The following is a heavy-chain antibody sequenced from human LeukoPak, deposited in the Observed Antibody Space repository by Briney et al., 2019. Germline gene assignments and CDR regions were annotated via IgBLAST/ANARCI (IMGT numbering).Heavy chain of an antibody. D-gene: IGHD3-10*01. CDR1: GFTYSNHG. CDR2: ISPSGDIR. CDR3: AKDDAWLRFGE. Sequence: GGSLRLSCAASGFTYSNHGMNWVRQAPGKGLEWVSGISPSGDIRYYADSVKGRFTISRDNSKNTLYLEVISLTAEDTAVYYCAKDDAWLRFGEWSQGTLVAVSS. J-gene: IGHJ4*02. V-gene: IGHV3-23*01.